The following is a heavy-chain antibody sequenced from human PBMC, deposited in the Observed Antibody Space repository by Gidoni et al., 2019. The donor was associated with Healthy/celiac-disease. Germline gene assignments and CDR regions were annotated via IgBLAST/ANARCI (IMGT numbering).Heavy chain of an antibody. CDR3: ARDPKYYYDSSGSLGYYYYGMDV. Sequence: EVQLVESGGGLVQPGGSLRLSCAASGFTVSSNYMRWVRQAPAKGRVCGSVIYSGGSTYYADSVKGRFTISRDNSKNTLYLQMNSLRAEDTAVYYCARDPKYYYDSSGSLGYYYYGMDVWGQGTTVTVSS. V-gene: IGHV3-66*01. CDR1: GFTVSSNY. CDR2: IYSGGST. J-gene: IGHJ6*02. D-gene: IGHD3-22*01.